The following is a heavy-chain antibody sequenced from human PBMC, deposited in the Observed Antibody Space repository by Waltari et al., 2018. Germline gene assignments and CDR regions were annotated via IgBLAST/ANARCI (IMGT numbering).Heavy chain of an antibody. V-gene: IGHV3-15*04. D-gene: IGHD1-1*01. Sequence: EVQLVESGGGFVKPGGSLRLSCVASGFTFPDAWMSWVRQAPGKGLEWGGRSERNKEGGTVEYAAPEKDRFTISRDDSKNTLYLQMNSLQSEDTAVYYCASYSPWNDHWGQGTLVTVSS. CDR3: ASYSPWNDH. CDR2: SERNKEGGTV. CDR1: GFTFPDAW. J-gene: IGHJ4*02.